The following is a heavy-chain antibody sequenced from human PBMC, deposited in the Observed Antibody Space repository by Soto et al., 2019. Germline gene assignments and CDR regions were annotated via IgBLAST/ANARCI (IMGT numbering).Heavy chain of an antibody. J-gene: IGHJ3*02. CDR2: IYPGDSDT. V-gene: IGHV5-51*01. CDR3: ARQRNSGYDYSAFDI. Sequence: PGESLKISCKGSGYSFTSYWISWVRQMPGKSLEWMGIIYPGDSDTRYSPSFQGQVTISADKSISTAYLQWSSLKASDTAMYYCARQRNSGYDYSAFDIWGQGTMVTVSS. CDR1: GYSFTSYW. D-gene: IGHD5-12*01.